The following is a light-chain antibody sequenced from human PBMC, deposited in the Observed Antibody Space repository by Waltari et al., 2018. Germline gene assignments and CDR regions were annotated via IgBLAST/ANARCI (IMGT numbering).Light chain of an antibody. Sequence: QFALTQPASVSGSPGQSIPISCTGTSSYIGTYDYVSWYQQHPGEAPKLILYDVSHRPSGVPNRFSGSKSDNTASLTISGLQAEDESDYYCSSFTTRSTWVFGGGTKLTVL. CDR3: SSFTTRSTWV. CDR1: SSYIGTYDY. J-gene: IGLJ3*02. V-gene: IGLV2-14*03. CDR2: DVS.